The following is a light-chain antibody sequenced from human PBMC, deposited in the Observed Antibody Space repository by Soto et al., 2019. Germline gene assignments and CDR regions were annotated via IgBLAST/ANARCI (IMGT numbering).Light chain of an antibody. CDR2: KAS. V-gene: IGKV1-5*03. CDR1: QYISSW. Sequence: DIQMTQSPSTLSASVGDRVTITCRASQYISSWLAWYQQKPGKAPKLLIYKASSLESGVPSRFSGSGSGTEFTLTISSLQPXXXAXXXCQXYNSQRTFGQGTKVEIK. CDR3: QXYNSQRT. J-gene: IGKJ1*01.